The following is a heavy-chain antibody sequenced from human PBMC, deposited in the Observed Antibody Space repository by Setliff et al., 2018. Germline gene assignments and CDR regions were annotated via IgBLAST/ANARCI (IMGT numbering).Heavy chain of an antibody. CDR3: VRAVVIRGSKPLDS. D-gene: IGHD3-10*01. V-gene: IGHV3-72*01. J-gene: IGHJ4*02. CDR2: TKNKANAGYM. Sequence: GGSLRLSCAASGFSISDHYMDWVRQAPGKGLEWVGRTKNKANAGYMEYAASVKDRVIISRDDSKNSLYLQMYSLKSDDTAVYYCVRAVVIRGSKPLDSWGQGTLVTVSS. CDR1: GFSISDHY.